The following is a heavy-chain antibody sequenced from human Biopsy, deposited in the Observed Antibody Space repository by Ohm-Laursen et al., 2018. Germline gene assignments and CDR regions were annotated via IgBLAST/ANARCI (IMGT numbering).Heavy chain of an antibody. CDR1: RASISNGGYF. J-gene: IGHJ2*01. CDR2: IYNSGNT. V-gene: IGHV4-31*03. Sequence: TLSLTCTVSRASISNGGYFWSWVRQRPGKGLEWIGHIYNSGNTYYHPSLQSRVTISIDTSKTQFSLRLASVTAADTAVYYCARTPGKAVAGRFLDLWGRGTLVTVSS. CDR3: ARTPGKAVAGRFLDL. D-gene: IGHD6-19*01.